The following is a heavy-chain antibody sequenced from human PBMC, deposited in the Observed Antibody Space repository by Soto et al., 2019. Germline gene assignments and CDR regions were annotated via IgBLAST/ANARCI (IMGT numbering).Heavy chain of an antibody. CDR3: ARPYYGVSHYYGMDV. Sequence: SVKVSCKASGGTFSSYAISWVRQAPGQGLEWMGGIIPIFGTANYAQKFQGRVTITADKSTSTAYMELSSLRSEDTAVYYCARPYYGVSHYYGMDVWGQGTTVTVSS. V-gene: IGHV1-69*06. CDR1: GGTFSSYA. D-gene: IGHD3-22*01. J-gene: IGHJ6*02. CDR2: IIPIFGTA.